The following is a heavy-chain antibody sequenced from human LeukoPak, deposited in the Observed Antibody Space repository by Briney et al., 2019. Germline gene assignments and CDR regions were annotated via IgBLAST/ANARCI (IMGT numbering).Heavy chain of an antibody. Sequence: PSETLSLTCAVSGYSISSGYYWGWIRQPPGKGLEWIGSIYHRGSTYYNPSLKSRVTISVDTSKNQFSLKLSSVTAADTAVYYCARLYSYYDFWSGYFNWFDPWGQGTLVTVSS. J-gene: IGHJ5*02. CDR1: GYSISSGYY. D-gene: IGHD3-3*01. CDR2: IYHRGST. V-gene: IGHV4-38-2*01. CDR3: ARLYSYYDFWSGYFNWFDP.